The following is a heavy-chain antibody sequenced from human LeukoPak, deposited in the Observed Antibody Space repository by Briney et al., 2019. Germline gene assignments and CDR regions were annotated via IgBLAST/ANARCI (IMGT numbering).Heavy chain of an antibody. CDR1: GGSFSGYY. D-gene: IGHD6-19*01. J-gene: IGHJ4*02. Sequence: SETLSLTCAVYGGSFSGYYWSWIRQPPGKGLEWIGEINHSGSTNYNPSLKSRVTISVDTSKNQFSLKLRSVTAADAAVYYCASRIVSGWYNYWGQGTLVTVSA. V-gene: IGHV4-34*01. CDR2: INHSGST. CDR3: ASRIVSGWYNY.